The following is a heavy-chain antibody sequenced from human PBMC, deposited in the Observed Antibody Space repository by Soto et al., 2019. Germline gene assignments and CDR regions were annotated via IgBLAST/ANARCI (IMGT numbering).Heavy chain of an antibody. CDR2: ISSSSSYI. J-gene: IGHJ4*02. CDR3: AGLVSSSWYVHDFDY. Sequence: EVQLVESGGGLVKPGGSLRLSCAASGFTFSSYSMNWVRQAPGKGLEWVSSISSSSSYIYYADSVKGRFTISRDNAKNSLYVQKNSLRAEDTAVYYCAGLVSSSWYVHDFDYWGQGTLVTVSS. D-gene: IGHD6-13*01. CDR1: GFTFSSYS. V-gene: IGHV3-21*01.